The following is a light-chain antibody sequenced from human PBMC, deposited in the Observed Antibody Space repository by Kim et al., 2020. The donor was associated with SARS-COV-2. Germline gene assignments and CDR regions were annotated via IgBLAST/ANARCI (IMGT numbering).Light chain of an antibody. CDR3: SSYTSSSTLV. V-gene: IGLV2-14*03. J-gene: IGLJ2*01. Sequence: GQSITISCTGTSSDVGGYNYVSWYQQHPGKAPKLLIYDVSNRPSGVSNRFSGSKSGNTASLTISGFQAEDEADYYCSSYTSSSTLVFGGGTQLTVL. CDR1: SSDVGGYNY. CDR2: DVS.